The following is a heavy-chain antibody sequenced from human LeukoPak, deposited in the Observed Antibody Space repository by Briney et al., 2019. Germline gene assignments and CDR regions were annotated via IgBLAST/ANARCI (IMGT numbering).Heavy chain of an antibody. CDR3: ARDQSRWNDNYYYYMDV. CDR2: ISYDGSNK. D-gene: IGHD1-1*01. CDR1: GFTFGDYA. V-gene: IGHV3-30-3*01. J-gene: IGHJ6*03. Sequence: QAGGSLRLSCTASGFTFGDYALSWVRQAPGKGLEWVAVISYDGSNKYYADSVKGRFTISRDNSKNTLYLQMNSLRAEDTAVYYCARDQSRWNDNYYYYMDVWGKGTTVTVSS.